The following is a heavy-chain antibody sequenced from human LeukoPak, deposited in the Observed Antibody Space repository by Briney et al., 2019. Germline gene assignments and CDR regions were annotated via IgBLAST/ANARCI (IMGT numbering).Heavy chain of an antibody. CDR3: ARDYGLVTPRWFDP. Sequence: GGSLRLSCAASGFTFSSYGMHWVRQAPGKGLEWVAFIRYDGSDKYYADSVKGRFTISRDNSKNTLYLEMNSLRADDTAVYYCARDYGLVTPRWFDPWGQGTLVTVSS. D-gene: IGHD4-23*01. CDR1: GFTFSSYG. CDR2: IRYDGSDK. V-gene: IGHV3-30*02. J-gene: IGHJ5*02.